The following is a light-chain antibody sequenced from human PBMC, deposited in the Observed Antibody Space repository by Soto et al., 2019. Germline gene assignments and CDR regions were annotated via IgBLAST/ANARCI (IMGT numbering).Light chain of an antibody. J-gene: IGKJ1*01. V-gene: IGKV3-20*01. CDR2: GAS. CDR3: QQYGSSRG. Sequence: EIVLTQSPGTLSLSPGERATISCRASQSVSSSYLAWYQQKPGQAPRLLIYGASSRATGIPDRFSGSGSGTDFTLTISRLEPEDFAVYYCQQYGSSRGFGQGTKVDIK. CDR1: QSVSSSY.